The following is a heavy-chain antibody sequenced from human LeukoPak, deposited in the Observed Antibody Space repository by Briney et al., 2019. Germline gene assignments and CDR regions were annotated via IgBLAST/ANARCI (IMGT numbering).Heavy chain of an antibody. J-gene: IGHJ4*02. CDR3: ARGSAAGLAY. Sequence: SETLSLTCAVYGGSFSGYSWTWIRQPPGKGLEWIGEIDRSGSTNYNPSLKSRLTISVDTSKNQFSLKLTSVTAADTAVYYCARGSAAGLAYWGQGTLVTISS. D-gene: IGHD6-13*01. CDR2: IDRSGST. CDR1: GGSFSGYS. V-gene: IGHV4-34*01.